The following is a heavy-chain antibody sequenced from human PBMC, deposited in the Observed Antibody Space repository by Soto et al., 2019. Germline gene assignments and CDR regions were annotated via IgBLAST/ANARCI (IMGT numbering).Heavy chain of an antibody. V-gene: IGHV1-69*12. CDR3: ARDGDASGYATFDY. CDR2: IIPIFGTA. Sequence: QVQLVQSGAEVKKPGSSVKVSCKASGGTFSSYAISWVRQAPGQGLEWMGGIIPIFGTANYAQKFQGRVTXXAXEXRSTAYMELSSLRSEDTAVYDCARDGDASGYATFDYWGQGTLVTVSS. CDR1: GGTFSSYA. J-gene: IGHJ4*02. D-gene: IGHD5-12*01.